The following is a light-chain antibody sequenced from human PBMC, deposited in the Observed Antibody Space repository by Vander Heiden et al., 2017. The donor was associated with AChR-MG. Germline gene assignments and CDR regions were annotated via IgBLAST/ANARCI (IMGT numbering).Light chain of an antibody. Sequence: QSALTQPASVSGSPGQSITISCTGTSSDVGSYNLVSWYQQHPGKAPKLSMYEVSKRPSGVSNRFSGSKSGNTASLTISGLQAEDEADDYCCSYAGSSTPFGGGTKLTVL. CDR2: EVS. CDR3: CSYAGSSTP. V-gene: IGLV2-23*02. J-gene: IGLJ2*01. CDR1: SSDVGSYNL.